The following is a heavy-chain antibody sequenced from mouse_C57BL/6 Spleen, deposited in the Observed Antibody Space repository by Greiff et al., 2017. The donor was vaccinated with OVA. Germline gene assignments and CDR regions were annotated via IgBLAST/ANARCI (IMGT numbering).Heavy chain of an antibody. J-gene: IGHJ3*01. CDR3: ARMGDGNYGWFAY. CDR2: INPNNGGT. CDR1: GYTFTDYY. D-gene: IGHD2-1*01. V-gene: IGHV1-26*01. Sequence: VQLQQSGPELVKPGASVKISCKASGYTFTDYYMNWVKQSHGKSLEWIGDINPNNGGTSYNQKFKGKATLTVDKSSSTAYMELRSLTSEDSAVYYGARMGDGNYGWFAYWGQGTLVTVSA.